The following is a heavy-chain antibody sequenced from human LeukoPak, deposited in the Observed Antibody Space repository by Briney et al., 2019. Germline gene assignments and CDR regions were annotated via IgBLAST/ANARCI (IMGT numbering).Heavy chain of an antibody. V-gene: IGHV4-4*07. CDR2: IHTSGSA. D-gene: IGHD4-17*01. Sequence: SETLSLTCSVSGSSFNSYYWNWIRQPAGKGLERIGRIHTSGSAEYSPSLQSRVTISVDMSKKEFSLKLTSVTTADTAVYYCARDIIYLIDEDYGWGQGTLVTVSS. CDR1: GSSFNSYY. J-gene: IGHJ4*02. CDR3: ARDIIYLIDEDYG.